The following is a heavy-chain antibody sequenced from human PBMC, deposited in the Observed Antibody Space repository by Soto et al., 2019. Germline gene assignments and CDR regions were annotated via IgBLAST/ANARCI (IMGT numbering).Heavy chain of an antibody. Sequence: QVQLVQSGAEVKKPGSSVKVSCKASGGTFSSYTISWVRQAPGQGLEWMGRIIPILGIANYAQKFQGRVTITADKSTSTAYMELSSLRSEDTAVYYCARAPSSRNSMGTNWFDPWGQGTLVTVSS. D-gene: IGHD4-4*01. CDR3: ARAPSSRNSMGTNWFDP. CDR2: IIPILGIA. CDR1: GGTFSSYT. J-gene: IGHJ5*02. V-gene: IGHV1-69*02.